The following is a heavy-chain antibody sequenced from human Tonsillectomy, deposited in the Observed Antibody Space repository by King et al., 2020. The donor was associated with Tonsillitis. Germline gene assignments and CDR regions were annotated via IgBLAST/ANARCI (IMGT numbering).Heavy chain of an antibody. D-gene: IGHD1-1*01. CDR3: ARHPTSTVYYYYYYMDV. V-gene: IGHV3-53*04. J-gene: IGHJ6*03. CDR2: IYSGGST. CDR1: GFTVSSNY. Sequence: QLVQSGGGLVQPGGSLRLSCAASGFTVSSNYMSWVRQAPGKGLEWVSVIYSGGSTYYADSVKGRFTISRHNSKNTLYLQMNSLRAEDTAVYYCARHPTSTVYYYYYYMDVWGKGTTVTVS.